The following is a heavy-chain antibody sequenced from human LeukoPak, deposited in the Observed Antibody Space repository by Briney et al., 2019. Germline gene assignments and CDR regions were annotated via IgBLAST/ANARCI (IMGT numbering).Heavy chain of an antibody. CDR3: AMTSVTTGDY. Sequence: GGSLRLSCAASGFPFSSYGMHWVRQAPGKGLEWVAFIPYDGSDKFYADSVKGRFTISRDNSKNTLYLQMNSLRAEDTAVYCAAMTSVTTGDYWGQGTLVTVSS. D-gene: IGHD4-11*01. CDR1: GFPFSSYG. V-gene: IGHV3-30*02. J-gene: IGHJ4*02. CDR2: IPYDGSDK.